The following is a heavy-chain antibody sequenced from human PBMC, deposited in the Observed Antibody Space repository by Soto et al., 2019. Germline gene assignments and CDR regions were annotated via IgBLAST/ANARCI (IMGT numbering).Heavy chain of an antibody. D-gene: IGHD3-3*01. CDR3: ASLSITIFGVEIYYFDY. CDR2: IYPGDSDT. V-gene: IGHV5-51*01. CDR1: GYSFTSYW. J-gene: IGHJ4*02. Sequence: GESLKISCKGSGYSFTSYWIGWVRQMPGKGLEWMGIIYPGDSDTRYSPSFQGQVTISADKSISTAYLQWSSLKASDTVIYFCASLSITIFGVEIYYFDYWGQGTLVTVSS.